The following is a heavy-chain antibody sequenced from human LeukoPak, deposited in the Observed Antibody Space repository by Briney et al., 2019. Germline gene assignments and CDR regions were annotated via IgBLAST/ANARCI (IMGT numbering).Heavy chain of an antibody. D-gene: IGHD3-3*01. V-gene: IGHV1-69*13. CDR3: ASPRTYYDFWRGYPPFDY. CDR1: GGTFSNYA. Sequence: ASVKVSCKASGGTFSNYAISWVRQAPGQGLEWMGGIITNFGTTNYAQKYQGRVTITADESTSTVYMELSSLRSEDTAVYYCASPRTYYDFWRGYPPFDYWGQGTLVNVSS. CDR2: IITNFGTT. J-gene: IGHJ4*02.